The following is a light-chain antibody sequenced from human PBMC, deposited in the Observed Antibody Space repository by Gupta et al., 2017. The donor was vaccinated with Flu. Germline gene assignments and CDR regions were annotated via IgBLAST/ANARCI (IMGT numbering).Light chain of an antibody. CDR1: NIGVKS. Sequence: SYVLTQPPSVSVDPGQTARITCGGNNIGVKSVHWYQQKPGQAPVLVVYDENDRPSGIPERFSGSNSGNTATLIISRAAAGDEADYYCQVWDTSNDQRVVGGGTKLTVL. V-gene: IGLV3-21*02. J-gene: IGLJ3*02. CDR2: DEN. CDR3: QVWDTSNDQRV.